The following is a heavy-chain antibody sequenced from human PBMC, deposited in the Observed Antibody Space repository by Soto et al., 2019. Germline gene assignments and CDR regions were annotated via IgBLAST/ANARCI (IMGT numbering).Heavy chain of an antibody. V-gene: IGHV3-30-3*01. CDR1: GFTFSSYA. CDR2: ISYDGSNK. J-gene: IGHJ2*01. D-gene: IGHD6-19*01. CDR3: ATQYSSGRYRIYWYFDL. Sequence: QVQLVESGGGVVQPGRSLRLSCAASGFTFSSYAMHWVRQAPGKGLEWVAVISYDGSNKYYADSVKGRFTISRDNSKNTLYLQMNSLSAEDTAVYYCATQYSSGRYRIYWYFDLWGRGPLVTVSS.